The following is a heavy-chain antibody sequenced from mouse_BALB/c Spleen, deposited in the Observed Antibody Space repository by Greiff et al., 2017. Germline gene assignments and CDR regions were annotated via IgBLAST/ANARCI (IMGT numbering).Heavy chain of an antibody. V-gene: IGHV5-6-5*01. CDR1: GFTFSSYA. J-gene: IGHJ2*01. D-gene: IGHD1-1*01. Sequence: EVMLVESGGGLVKPGGSLKLSCAASGFTFSSYAMSWVRQTPEKRLEWVASISSGGSTYYPDSVKGRFTISRDNARNILYLQMSSLRSEDTAMYYCARKGTTVVATRFDYWGQGTTLTVSS. CDR2: ISSGGST. CDR3: ARKGTTVVATRFDY.